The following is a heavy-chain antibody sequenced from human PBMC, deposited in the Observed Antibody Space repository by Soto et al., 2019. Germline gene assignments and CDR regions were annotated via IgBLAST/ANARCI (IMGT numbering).Heavy chain of an antibody. V-gene: IGHV1-69*13. CDR2: IIPIFGTA. D-gene: IGHD6-6*01. CDR1: GGTFSSYA. Sequence: SVKVSCRASGGTFSSYAISWVRQAPGQGLEWMGGIIPIFGTANYAQKFQGRVTITADESTSTAYMELSSLRSEDTAVYYCAKTGYSSSSLFDYWGQGTLVTVSS. CDR3: AKTGYSSSSLFDY. J-gene: IGHJ4*02.